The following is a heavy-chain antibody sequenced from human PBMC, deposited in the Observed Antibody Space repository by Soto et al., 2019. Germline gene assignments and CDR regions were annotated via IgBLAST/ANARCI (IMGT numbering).Heavy chain of an antibody. J-gene: IGHJ5*02. Sequence: QVQLVQSGAEVKKPGASVKVSCKASGYTFTSYGISWVRQAPGQGLEWMGWISAYNGNTNYAQKLQGRVTMTTATSTSTAYMELRSLRSDDTAVYYCARDRAPIPAGNWFDPWGQGTLVTVSS. CDR1: GYTFTSYG. CDR2: ISAYNGNT. V-gene: IGHV1-18*01. CDR3: ARDRAPIPAGNWFDP.